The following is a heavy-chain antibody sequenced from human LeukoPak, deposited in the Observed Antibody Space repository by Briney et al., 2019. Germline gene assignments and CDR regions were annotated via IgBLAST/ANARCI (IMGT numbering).Heavy chain of an antibody. V-gene: IGHV1-69*13. D-gene: IGHD3-3*01. J-gene: IGHJ6*02. Sequence: SVKVSCKASGYTFTSYGISWVRQAPGQGLEWMGGIIPIFGTANYAQKFQGRVTITADESTSTAYMELSSLRSEDTAVYYCARGSSLDYYYGMDVWGQGTTVTVSS. CDR1: GYTFTSYG. CDR2: IIPIFGTA. CDR3: ARGSSLDYYYGMDV.